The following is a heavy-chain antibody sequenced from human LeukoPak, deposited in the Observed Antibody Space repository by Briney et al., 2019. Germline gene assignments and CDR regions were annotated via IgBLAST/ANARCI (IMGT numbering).Heavy chain of an antibody. CDR1: GFTFSSYW. CDR3: APGGLYSYGHYFDY. CDR2: IKQDGSEK. V-gene: IGHV3-7*01. D-gene: IGHD5-18*01. J-gene: IGHJ4*02. Sequence: PGGSLRLSCAASGFTFSSYWMSWVRQAPGKGLEWVANIKQDGSEKYYVDSVKGRFTISRDNAKNSLYLQMNSLRAEDTAVYYCAPGGLYSYGHYFDYWGQGTLVAVSS.